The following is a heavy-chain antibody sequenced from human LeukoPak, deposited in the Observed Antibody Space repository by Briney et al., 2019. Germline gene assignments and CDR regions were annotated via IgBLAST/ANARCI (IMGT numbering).Heavy chain of an antibody. CDR2: ISAYNGNT. V-gene: IGHV1-18*01. D-gene: IGHD6-13*01. CDR1: GYTFTSYG. J-gene: IGHJ4*02. Sequence: GASVKVSCKASGYTFTSYGIRWVRQAPGQGLEWMGWISAYNGNTNYAQKLQGRVTMTTDTSTSTAYMELRSLRSDDTAVYYCARGIAAAGKGFSDYWGQGTLVTVSS. CDR3: ARGIAAAGKGFSDY.